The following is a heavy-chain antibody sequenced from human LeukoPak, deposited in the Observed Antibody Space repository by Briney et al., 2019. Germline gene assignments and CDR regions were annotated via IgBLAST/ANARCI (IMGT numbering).Heavy chain of an antibody. Sequence: GGSLRLSCAASGFTFSSYGMHWVRQAPGKGLGWVAVIWYDGSNKYYADSVKGRFTISRDNSKNTLYLQMNSLRAEDTAVYYCARDWETTTAAWGYWGQGTLVTVSS. CDR3: ARDWETTTAAWGY. V-gene: IGHV3-33*01. CDR2: IWYDGSNK. D-gene: IGHD4-11*01. CDR1: GFTFSSYG. J-gene: IGHJ4*02.